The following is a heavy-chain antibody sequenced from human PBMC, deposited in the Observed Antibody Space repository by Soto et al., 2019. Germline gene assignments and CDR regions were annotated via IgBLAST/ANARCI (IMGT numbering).Heavy chain of an antibody. V-gene: IGHV3-30*18. Sequence: PGGSLRLSCAASGFTFSSYGMHWVRQAPGKGLEWVAVISYDGSNKYYADSVKGRFTISRDNSKNTLDLQMNSLRAEDTAVYYCAKDIVDCSSTSCYLHGLDVWGQGTTVTVSS. J-gene: IGHJ6*02. CDR2: ISYDGSNK. D-gene: IGHD2-2*01. CDR1: GFTFSSYG. CDR3: AKDIVDCSSTSCYLHGLDV.